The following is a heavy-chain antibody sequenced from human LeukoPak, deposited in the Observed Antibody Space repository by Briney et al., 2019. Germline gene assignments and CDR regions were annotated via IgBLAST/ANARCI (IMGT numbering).Heavy chain of an antibody. CDR2: IRSKANSYAT. CDR1: GFTFSGSA. J-gene: IGHJ3*02. D-gene: IGHD3-3*01. CDR3: TRRPDLPYYDFWSGHGAFDI. Sequence: PGGSLRLSCAASGFTFSGSAMHWVRQASGKGLEWVGRIRSKANSYATAYAASVKGRFTISRDDSKNTAYLQMNSLKTEDTAVYCCTRRPDLPYYDFWSGHGAFDIWGQGTMVTVSS. V-gene: IGHV3-73*01.